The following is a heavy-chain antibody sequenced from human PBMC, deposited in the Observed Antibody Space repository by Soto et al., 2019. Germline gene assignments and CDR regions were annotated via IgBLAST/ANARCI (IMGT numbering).Heavy chain of an antibody. Sequence: GGSLRLSCAASGFTFSAYSINWVRQAPGKGLDWVSSISSTSSVIFYAESVRGRFTISRDNAKNSLYLQMNGLRAEDTAVYYCVRGGSGATSADLFDAWGQGTLVTVSS. D-gene: IGHD3-10*01. CDR1: GFTFSAYS. V-gene: IGHV3-21*01. J-gene: IGHJ3*01. CDR2: ISSTSSVI. CDR3: VRGGSGATSADLFDA.